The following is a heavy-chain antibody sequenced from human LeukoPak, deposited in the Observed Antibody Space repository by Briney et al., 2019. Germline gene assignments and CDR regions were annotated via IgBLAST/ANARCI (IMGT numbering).Heavy chain of an antibody. CDR2: ISYDGSNK. CDR3: AKDASGWTPEFDY. V-gene: IGHV3-30*18. J-gene: IGHJ4*02. CDR1: GFTFSTYG. D-gene: IGHD6-25*01. Sequence: PGRSLRLSCAASGFTFSTYGMHWVRQAPGKGLEWVAVISYDGSNKYYADSVKGRLTISRDNSKNTLYLQMNSLRSEDTAVYYCAKDASGWTPEFDYWGQGTLVTVSS.